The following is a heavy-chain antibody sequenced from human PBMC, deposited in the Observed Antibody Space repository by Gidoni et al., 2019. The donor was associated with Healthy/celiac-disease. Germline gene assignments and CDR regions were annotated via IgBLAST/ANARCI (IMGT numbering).Heavy chain of an antibody. Sequence: EVQLVESGGGLVQPGRSLRLSCAASGFTFDDYAMHWVRQAPGKGLEWVSGISWNSGSIGYADSVKGRFTISRDNAKNSLYLQMNSLRAEDTALYYCAKDARGYSYGTHYYYYYMDVWGKGTTVTVSS. J-gene: IGHJ6*03. D-gene: IGHD5-18*01. CDR2: ISWNSGSI. V-gene: IGHV3-9*01. CDR3: AKDARGYSYGTHYYYYYMDV. CDR1: GFTFDDYA.